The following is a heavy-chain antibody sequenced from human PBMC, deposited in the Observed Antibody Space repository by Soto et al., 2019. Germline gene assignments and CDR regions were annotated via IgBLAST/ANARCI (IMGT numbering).Heavy chain of an antibody. CDR2: VNPNSGAT. J-gene: IGHJ3*01. D-gene: IGHD2-21*02. Sequence: QVQLVQSGAEVKKPGASVKVSCKASGYSFTSYDMNWVRQAPGQGLEWMGWVNPNSGATDYAQKFQDRVTMTTDTSIRTAYMELSSLRSEDTAVYYCARVSFLAPVTGAEIFDFWGQGTMVTVSS. CDR3: ARVSFLAPVTGAEIFDF. CDR1: GYSFTSYD. V-gene: IGHV1-8*01.